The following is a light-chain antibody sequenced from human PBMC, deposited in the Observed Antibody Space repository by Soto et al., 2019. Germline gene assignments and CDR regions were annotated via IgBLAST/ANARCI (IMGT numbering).Light chain of an antibody. CDR2: LAS. CDR3: MQSLRTPPFT. V-gene: IGKV2-28*01. J-gene: IGKJ3*01. Sequence: DIVMTQSPLSLPVSPREPASISCRSSQSLLHSNGYSYLDWYLQKPGQSPQLLIYLASKRASGVPDRFSGSGSGTDFTQKISRVEAEDVGVYYCMQSLRTPPFTFGPGTKVDI. CDR1: QSLLHSNGYSY.